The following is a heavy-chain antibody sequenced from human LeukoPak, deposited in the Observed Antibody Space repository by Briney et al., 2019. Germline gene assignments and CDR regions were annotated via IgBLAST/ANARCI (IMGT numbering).Heavy chain of an antibody. CDR3: ARDRRFADYDSSGYYNQFDP. CDR2: ISAYNGNT. J-gene: IGHJ5*02. V-gene: IGHV1-18*01. D-gene: IGHD3-22*01. Sequence: GASVKVSCKASGYTFTSYGISWVRQAPGQGLEWMGWISAYNGNTNYAQKLQGRVTMTTDTSTSTAYMELRSLRSDDTAVYYCARDRRFADYDSSGYYNQFDPWGQGTLVTVSS. CDR1: GYTFTSYG.